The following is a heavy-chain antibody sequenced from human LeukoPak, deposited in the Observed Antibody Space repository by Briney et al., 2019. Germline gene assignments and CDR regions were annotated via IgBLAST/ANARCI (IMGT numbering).Heavy chain of an antibody. CDR2: IYYSGST. V-gene: IGHV4-59*01. D-gene: IGHD5-18*01. CDR1: GGSINSYY. J-gene: IGHJ4*02. CDR3: AREEAMALDY. Sequence: SETLSLTCTVSGGSINSYYWNWIRQPPGKGLEWIGYIYYSGSTNYNPSLKSRVTISLDTSKNQFSLKLSSVTAVDTAVYYCAREEAMALDYWGQGTLVTVSS.